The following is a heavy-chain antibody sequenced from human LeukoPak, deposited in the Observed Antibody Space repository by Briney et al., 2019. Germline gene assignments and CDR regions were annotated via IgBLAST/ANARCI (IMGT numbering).Heavy chain of an antibody. CDR2: INPNSGGT. D-gene: IGHD3-3*01. CDR1: GYTFTGYY. CDR3: ARVPITIFGVVIHFDY. Sequence: ASVKVSCKASGYTFTGYYMHWVRQAPGQGLEWMGWINPNSGGTNYAQKFQGRVTMTRDTSISTAYMELSRLRSGDTAVYYCARVPITIFGVVIHFDYWGQGTLVTVSS. J-gene: IGHJ4*02. V-gene: IGHV1-2*02.